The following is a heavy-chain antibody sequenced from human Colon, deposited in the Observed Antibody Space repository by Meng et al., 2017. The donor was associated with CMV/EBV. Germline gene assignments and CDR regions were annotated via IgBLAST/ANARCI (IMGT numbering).Heavy chain of an antibody. J-gene: IGHJ6*02. CDR3: ARDRIYCTTANCRKSTHGMDV. Sequence: GGSLRLSCATSGFTFSSYAMSWVRQAPGKGLEWVSAISGNGATTHYADSVKGRFTMSRDNSKSTIYLQMNSLRAEDTAVYHCARDRIYCTTANCRKSTHGMDVWGQGTTVTVSS. CDR1: GFTFSSYA. V-gene: IGHV3-23*01. CDR2: ISGNGATT. D-gene: IGHD1-1*01.